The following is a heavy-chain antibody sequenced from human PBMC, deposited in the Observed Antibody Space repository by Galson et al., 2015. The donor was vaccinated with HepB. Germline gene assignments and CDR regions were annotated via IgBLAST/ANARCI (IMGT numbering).Heavy chain of an antibody. V-gene: IGHV1-18*04. CDR1: AYTFTNYG. CDR3: ASPAAGGYLDY. Sequence: SVKVSCKASAYTFTNYGISWVRQAPGQGLEWMGWISAYNGNTNYAQKLQGRVTMTTDTSTSTAYMELRSLRSDNTAVYYCASPAAGGYLDYWGQGTLVTVSS. D-gene: IGHD6-13*01. J-gene: IGHJ4*02. CDR2: ISAYNGNT.